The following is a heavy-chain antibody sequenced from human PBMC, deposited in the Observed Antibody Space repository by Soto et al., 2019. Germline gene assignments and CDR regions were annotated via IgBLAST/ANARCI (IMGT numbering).Heavy chain of an antibody. CDR1: GFTFDDYA. CDR3: AKGNYAYYYYYMDV. Sequence: EVQLVESVGGLVQPGRSLRLSCAATGFTFDDYAMHWVRQAPGKGLEWVSSISWNSGDIGYADSVKGRFTISRDNAKNSLHLQMNSLRAEDTALYYCAKGNYAYYYYYMDVWGKGTTVTVSS. V-gene: IGHV3-9*01. D-gene: IGHD4-17*01. CDR2: ISWNSGDI. J-gene: IGHJ6*03.